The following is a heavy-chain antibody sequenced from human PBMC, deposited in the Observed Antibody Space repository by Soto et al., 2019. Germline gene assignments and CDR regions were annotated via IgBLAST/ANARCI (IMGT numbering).Heavy chain of an antibody. D-gene: IGHD4-4*01. CDR2: IYWDDDK. CDR1: GFSLTTSAEG. J-gene: IGHJ2*01. V-gene: IGHV2-5*02. Sequence: QITLKESGPTLVKPTQTLTLTCTFSGFSLTTSAEGVGWIRQPPGKALEWLALIYWDDDKRYSPSVKSRLTITKDTSSNQVVLTMTNVDPVDTATYYCAHSDLYRSFYWYFDLWGRGTLVTVSS. CDR3: AHSDLYRSFYWYFDL.